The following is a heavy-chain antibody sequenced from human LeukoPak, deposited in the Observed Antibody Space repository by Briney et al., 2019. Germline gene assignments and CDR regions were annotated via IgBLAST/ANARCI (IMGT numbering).Heavy chain of an antibody. V-gene: IGHV3-66*01. CDR1: GFTFSSYG. CDR2: IYSGGST. CDR3: ARFNYYDSSGHFDN. Sequence: GGSLRLSCAASGFTFSSYGMHWVRQAPGKGLEWVSVIYSGGSTYYTDSVKGRFTISRDNSKNTLYLQMNSLRVENTAVYYCARFNYYDSSGHFDNWRQGTLVTVSS. J-gene: IGHJ4*02. D-gene: IGHD3-22*01.